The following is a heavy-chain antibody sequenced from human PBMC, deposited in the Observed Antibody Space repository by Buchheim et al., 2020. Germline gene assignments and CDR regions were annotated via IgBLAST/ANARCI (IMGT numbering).Heavy chain of an antibody. CDR1: GGSISSGDYY. CDR3: ARGLVPAAPFFDY. Sequence: QVQLQESGPGLVKPSQTLSLTCTVSGGSISSGDYYWSWLRQPPGKGLEWIGYIYYSGSTYYTPSLKSRVTISVDTSKNQFSLKLSSVTAAETAVYYCARGLVPAAPFFDYWGQGTL. CDR2: IYYSGST. J-gene: IGHJ4*02. V-gene: IGHV4-30-4*01. D-gene: IGHD2-2*01.